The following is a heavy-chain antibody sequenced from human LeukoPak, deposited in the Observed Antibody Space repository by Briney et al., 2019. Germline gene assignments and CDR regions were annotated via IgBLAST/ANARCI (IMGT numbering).Heavy chain of an antibody. D-gene: IGHD5-18*01. J-gene: IGHJ4*02. CDR3: ARVRDTAMAIDY. Sequence: GGSLRLSCAASGFTFDDYAMHWVRQAPGKGLEWVSFISSSGLTIYYADSVKGRFTLSRDNGKNSLYLQMNSLRAEDTAVYYCARVRDTAMAIDYWGQGTLVTVSS. V-gene: IGHV3-48*03. CDR1: GFTFDDYA. CDR2: ISSSGLTI.